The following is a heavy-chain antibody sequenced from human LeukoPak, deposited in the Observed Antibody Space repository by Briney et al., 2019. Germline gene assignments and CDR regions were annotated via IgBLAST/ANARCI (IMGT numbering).Heavy chain of an antibody. CDR3: ESVAYYYDSSGYYYDPDFDY. Sequence: ASVKVSCKASGYTFTGYYMHWVRQAPGQGLEWMGWISAYNGNTNYAQKLQGRVTMTTDTSTSTAYMELRSLRSDDTAVYYCESVAYYYDSSGYYYDPDFDYWGQGTLVTVSS. D-gene: IGHD3-22*01. CDR1: GYTFTGYY. CDR2: ISAYNGNT. V-gene: IGHV1-18*04. J-gene: IGHJ4*02.